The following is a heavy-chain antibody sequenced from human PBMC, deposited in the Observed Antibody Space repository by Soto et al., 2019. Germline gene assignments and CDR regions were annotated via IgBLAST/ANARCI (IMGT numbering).Heavy chain of an antibody. CDR3: ARAPPVYTSGWFWWFDP. D-gene: IGHD6-19*01. Sequence: QVQLVQSGAEVKKPGASVRVSGKASGYTFTDYYIHWVRQAPGQGLEWMGWINPKSGDTTYAQKFQAWVTMTRDTSINTAYLELGSLGPDDTAMFYCARAPPVYTSGWFWWFDPWGQGSLVTVSS. V-gene: IGHV1-2*04. CDR2: INPKSGDT. J-gene: IGHJ5*02. CDR1: GYTFTDYY.